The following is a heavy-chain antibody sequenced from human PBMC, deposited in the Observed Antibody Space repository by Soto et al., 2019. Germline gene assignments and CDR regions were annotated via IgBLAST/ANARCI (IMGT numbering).Heavy chain of an antibody. CDR1: GGSFSGYY. CDR3: ARGRPLLWFGELMYYMDV. CDR2: INHSGST. Sequence: SETLSLTCAVYGGSFSGYYWSWIRQPPGKGLEWIGEINHSGSTNYNPSLKSRVTISVDTSKNQFSLKLSSVTAADTAVYYCARGRPLLWFGELMYYMDVWGKGTTVTVS. V-gene: IGHV4-34*01. J-gene: IGHJ6*03. D-gene: IGHD3-10*01.